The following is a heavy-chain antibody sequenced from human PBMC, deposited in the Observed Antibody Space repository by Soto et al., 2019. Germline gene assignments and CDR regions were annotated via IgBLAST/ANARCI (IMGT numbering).Heavy chain of an antibody. CDR3: AKTIVAASGYYFDH. J-gene: IGHJ4*02. Sequence: VQLVESGGGLVKPGGYLRLACAASGFSFGDSYMSWVRQAPGKGLEWLSYISGGSSYTNYADSVKGRFTISRDNAKRSLYLEMNSLRADDTAVYYCAKTIVAASGYYFDHWGQGNLVTVSS. V-gene: IGHV3-11*06. CDR2: ISGGSSYT. CDR1: GFSFGDSY. D-gene: IGHD2-21*01.